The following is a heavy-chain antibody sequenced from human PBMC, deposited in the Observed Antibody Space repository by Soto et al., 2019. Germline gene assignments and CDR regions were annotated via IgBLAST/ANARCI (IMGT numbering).Heavy chain of an antibody. CDR3: AKDRDYPRDYFHY. Sequence: LRLSCAASGFSFSSYGMHWVRQAPGKGLEWVSAISANGQGIYYADSVKGRFIISRDNSKNTVFLHMDSLTAEDTAVYYCAKDRDYPRDYFHYWGQGTLVTVSS. J-gene: IGHJ4*02. CDR1: GFSFSSYG. CDR2: ISANGQGI. V-gene: IGHV3-23*01. D-gene: IGHD3-10*01.